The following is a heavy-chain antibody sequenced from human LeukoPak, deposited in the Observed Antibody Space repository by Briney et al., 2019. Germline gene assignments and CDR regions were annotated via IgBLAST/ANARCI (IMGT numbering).Heavy chain of an antibody. V-gene: IGHV3-23*01. Sequence: PGGSLRLSCAASGFTFSSYAMSWVRQAPGQGLKWVSAISGSGGSTYYADSVKGRVTISRDNSHNTLDLQMNSLRAEDTAVYYCAIRYCSGGSCYSAGFYFDYWGQGTLVTVSS. CDR2: ISGSGGST. D-gene: IGHD2-15*01. CDR3: AIRYCSGGSCYSAGFYFDY. J-gene: IGHJ4*02. CDR1: GFTFSSYA.